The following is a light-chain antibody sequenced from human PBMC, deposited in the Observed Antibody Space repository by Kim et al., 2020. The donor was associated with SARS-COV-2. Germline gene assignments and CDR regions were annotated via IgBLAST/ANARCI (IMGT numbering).Light chain of an antibody. CDR1: SLRSYY. V-gene: IGLV3-19*01. Sequence: SSELTQYPAVSVALGQTVRITCQGDSLRSYYATWYQQKPGQAPLLVIYGKNNRPSGIPDRFSGSSSGNTASLTITGTQAGDEADYYCNSRDSSDNAGLFG. J-gene: IGLJ3*02. CDR2: GKN. CDR3: NSRDSSDNAGL.